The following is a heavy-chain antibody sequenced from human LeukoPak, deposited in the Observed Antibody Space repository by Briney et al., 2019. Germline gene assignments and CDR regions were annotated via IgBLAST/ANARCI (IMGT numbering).Heavy chain of an antibody. V-gene: IGHV1-2*02. CDR3: ARGGRTDTAMVTEWFDP. CDR1: GYTFTGYY. D-gene: IGHD5-18*01. CDR2: INPNSGGT. J-gene: IGHJ5*02. Sequence: ASVKVSCKASGYTFTGYYMHWVRQAPGQGLEWMGWINPNSGGTNYAQKFQGRVTMTRDTSISTAYMELSRLRSDDTAVYYCARGGRTDTAMVTEWFDPWGQGTLVTVSS.